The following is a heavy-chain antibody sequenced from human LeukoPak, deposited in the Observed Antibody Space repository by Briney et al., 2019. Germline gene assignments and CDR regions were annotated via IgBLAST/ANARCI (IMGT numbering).Heavy chain of an antibody. J-gene: IGHJ3*02. CDR1: GGSFSGYY. CDR2: INHSGST. V-gene: IGHV4-34*01. CDR3: ARAGIYYDILTGYYSKWSFDI. Sequence: SETLSLTFAVYGGSFSGYYWSWIRQPPGKGLEWIGEINHSGSTNYNPSLKSRVTISVDTSKNQFSLKLSSVTAADTAVYYCARAGIYYDILTGYYSKWSFDIWGQGTMVTVSS. D-gene: IGHD3-9*01.